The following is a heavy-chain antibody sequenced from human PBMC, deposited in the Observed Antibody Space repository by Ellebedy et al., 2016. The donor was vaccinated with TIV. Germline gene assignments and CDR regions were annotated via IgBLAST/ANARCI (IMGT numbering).Heavy chain of an antibody. CDR3: VGGPLGIRK. CDR1: GFTVNNNY. J-gene: IGHJ4*02. V-gene: IGHV3-53*01. D-gene: IGHD3-16*01. CDR2: IYSGGGI. Sequence: GESLKISCAASGFTVNNNYMSWVRQAPGKGLEWVSVIYSGGGISYLESVRGRFTITSDNPKNTVYLQMNSLRAEDTAVYFCVGGPLGIRKWGPGTLVTVSS.